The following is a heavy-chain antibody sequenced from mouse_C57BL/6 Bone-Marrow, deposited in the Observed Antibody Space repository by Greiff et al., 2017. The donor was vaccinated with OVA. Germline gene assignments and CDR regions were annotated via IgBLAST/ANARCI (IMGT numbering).Heavy chain of an antibody. J-gene: IGHJ3*01. D-gene: IGHD3-2*02. Sequence: EVKLLESVAELVRPGASVKLSCTASGSNIKNTYMHWVKQRPEQGLEWIGRIDPANGNTKYAPKFQGKATITADTSSNTAYMQLSSLTSEDTAIYYCARFSRQLRPAWFADWGQGTLVTVSA. CDR2: IDPANGNT. V-gene: IGHV14-3*01. CDR3: ARFSRQLRPAWFAD. CDR1: GSNIKNTY.